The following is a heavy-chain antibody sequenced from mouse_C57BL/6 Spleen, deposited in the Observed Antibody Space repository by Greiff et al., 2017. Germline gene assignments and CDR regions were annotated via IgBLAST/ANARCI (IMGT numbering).Heavy chain of an antibody. D-gene: IGHD3-3*01. CDR3: ARGGRVYFDY. J-gene: IGHJ2*01. Sequence: DVKLQESGPGLVKPSQSLSLTCSVTGYSITSGYYWNWIRQFPGNKLEWMGYISYDGSNNYNPSLKNRISITRDTSKNQFFLKLNSVTTEDTATYYCARGGRVYFDYWGQGTTLTVSS. CDR1: GYSITSGYY. CDR2: ISYDGSN. V-gene: IGHV3-6*01.